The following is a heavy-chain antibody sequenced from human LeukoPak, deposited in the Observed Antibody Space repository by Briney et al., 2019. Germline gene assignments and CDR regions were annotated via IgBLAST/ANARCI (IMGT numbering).Heavy chain of an antibody. D-gene: IGHD4-17*01. CDR1: GFTFSSYW. CDR3: ARKRGGHDYGDYGAFDI. Sequence: GGSMRLSCAASGFTFSSYWMHWVRQAPGKGLVWVSRINSDGSSTSYADSVKGRFTISRDNAKNTLYLQMNSLRAEDTAVYYCARKRGGHDYGDYGAFDIWGQGTMVTVSS. J-gene: IGHJ3*02. V-gene: IGHV3-74*01. CDR2: INSDGSST.